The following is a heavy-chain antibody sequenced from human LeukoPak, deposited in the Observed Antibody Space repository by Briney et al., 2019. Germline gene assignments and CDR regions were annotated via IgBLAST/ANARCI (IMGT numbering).Heavy chain of an antibody. CDR1: GFTFSSYG. Sequence: GGTLRLSCAASGFTFSSYGMSWVRQAPGKGLEWVSAISGSGGSTYYADSVKGRFTISRDNSKNTLYLQMNSLKTEDTAVYYCTSGSYFPIDYWGQGTLVTVSS. V-gene: IGHV3-23*01. J-gene: IGHJ4*02. CDR2: ISGSGGST. D-gene: IGHD1-26*01. CDR3: TSGSYFPIDY.